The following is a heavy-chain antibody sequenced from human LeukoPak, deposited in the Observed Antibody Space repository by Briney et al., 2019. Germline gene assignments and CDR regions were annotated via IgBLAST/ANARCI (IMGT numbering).Heavy chain of an antibody. CDR1: GGSFSGYY. V-gene: IGHV4-34*01. CDR3: ASRSLGYCSGGSCLRRFDP. J-gene: IGHJ5*02. Sequence: SETLSLTCAVYGGSFSGYYWSWIRQPPGKGLEWIGEINHSGSTNYNPSLKSRVTISADTSKNQFSLGLSSVTAADTAVYYCASRSLGYCSGGSCLRRFDPWGQGTLVTVSS. D-gene: IGHD2-15*01. CDR2: INHSGST.